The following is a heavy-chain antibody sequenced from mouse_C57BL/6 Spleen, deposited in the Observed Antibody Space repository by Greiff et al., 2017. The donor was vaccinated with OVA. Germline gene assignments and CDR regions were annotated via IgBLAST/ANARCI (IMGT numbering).Heavy chain of an antibody. CDR2: IYPGDGDT. Sequence: VQLQQSGPELVKPGASVKISCKASGYAFSSSWMNWVKQRPGKGLEWIGRIYPGDGDTNYNGKFKGKATLTADKSSSTAYMQLSSLTSEDSAVYFCAREKDDGYFSYWYFDVWGTGTTVTVSS. CDR1: GYAFSSSW. J-gene: IGHJ1*03. D-gene: IGHD2-3*01. V-gene: IGHV1-82*01. CDR3: AREKDDGYFSYWYFDV.